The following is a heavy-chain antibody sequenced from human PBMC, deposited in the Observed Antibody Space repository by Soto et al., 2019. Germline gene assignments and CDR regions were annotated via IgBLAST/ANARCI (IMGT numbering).Heavy chain of an antibody. D-gene: IGHD3-9*01. J-gene: IGHJ5*02. CDR2: IYYSGST. V-gene: IGHV4-59*01. CDR3: ARVQDYPTLTGYYGFFDV. Sequence: TSETLSLTCIVSGGSISNYYWSWIRQPPGKGLEWIGYIYYSGSTNYNPSLTSRVTISVDTSKNQFSLRLASVTAADRAVYFCARVQDYPTLTGYYGFFDVWGQGALVTAPQ. CDR1: GGSISNYY.